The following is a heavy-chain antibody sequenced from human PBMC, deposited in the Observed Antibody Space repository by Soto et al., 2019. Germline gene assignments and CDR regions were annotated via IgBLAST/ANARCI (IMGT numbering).Heavy chain of an antibody. CDR1: GGSFSGYY. CDR3: ARGGEAAAGSAEKKFDY. J-gene: IGHJ4*02. V-gene: IGHV4-34*01. D-gene: IGHD6-13*01. Sequence: PSETLSLTCAVYGGSFSGYYWSWIRQPPVKGLEWIGEINHSGSTNYNPSLKSRVTISVDTSKNQFSLKLSSVTAADTAVYYCARGGEAAAGSAEKKFDYWGQGTLVTVSS. CDR2: INHSGST.